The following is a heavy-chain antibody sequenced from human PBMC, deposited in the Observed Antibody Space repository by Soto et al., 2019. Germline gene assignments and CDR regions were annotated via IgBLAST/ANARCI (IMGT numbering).Heavy chain of an antibody. J-gene: IGHJ3*02. Sequence: SETLSLTCTVSGGSISSYYWSWIRQPPGKGLEWIGYIYYSGSTNYNPSLKSRVTISADTSKNQFSLKLSSVTAADTAVYYCARVYGDYNAFDIWGQGTMVTVSS. D-gene: IGHD4-17*01. CDR3: ARVYGDYNAFDI. CDR1: GGSISSYY. CDR2: IYYSGST. V-gene: IGHV4-59*01.